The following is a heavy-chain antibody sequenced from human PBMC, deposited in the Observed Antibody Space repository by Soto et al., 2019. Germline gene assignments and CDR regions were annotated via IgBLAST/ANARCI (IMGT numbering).Heavy chain of an antibody. V-gene: IGHV3-23*01. CDR3: AKSYPGGSYAYYYYYGMDV. J-gene: IGHJ6*02. D-gene: IGHD1-26*01. Sequence: EVQLLESGGGLVQPGGSLRLSCAASGFTFSSYAMSWVRQAPGKGLEWVSAISGSGGSTYYADSVKGRFTISRDNSKNKIYLQMNSLKAEDTAAYDWAKSYPGGSYAYYYYYGMDVWGQGTTVTVSS. CDR2: ISGSGGST. CDR1: GFTFSSYA.